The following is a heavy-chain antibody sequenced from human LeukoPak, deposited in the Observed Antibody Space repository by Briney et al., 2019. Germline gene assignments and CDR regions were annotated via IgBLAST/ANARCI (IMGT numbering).Heavy chain of an antibody. CDR3: AGAIVVVPAASLDY. J-gene: IGHJ4*02. CDR2: ISYDGSNK. V-gene: IGHV3-30-3*01. CDR1: GFTFSSYA. Sequence: PGRSLRLSCAASGFTFSSYAMHWVRPAPGKGLEWVAVISYDGSNKYYADSVKGRFTISRDNSKNTLYLQMNSLRAEDTAVYYCAGAIVVVPAASLDYWGQGTLVTVSS. D-gene: IGHD2-2*01.